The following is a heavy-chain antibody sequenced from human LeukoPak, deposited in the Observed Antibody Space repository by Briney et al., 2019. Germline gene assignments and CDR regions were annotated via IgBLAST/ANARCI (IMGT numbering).Heavy chain of an antibody. J-gene: IGHJ5*02. D-gene: IGHD3-10*01. CDR2: ITDTGST. CDR1: GGSFSGYS. Sequence: NSSETLSLTCAVFGGSFSGYSWTWLRQPPGKGLEWIGEITDTGSTNYNRSLTSRLTISLDTSQNQLSLTLRSVTAADTAVYYCARVYVTVVRGSWFDPWGQGTLVTVSS. V-gene: IGHV4-34*01. CDR3: ARVYVTVVRGSWFDP.